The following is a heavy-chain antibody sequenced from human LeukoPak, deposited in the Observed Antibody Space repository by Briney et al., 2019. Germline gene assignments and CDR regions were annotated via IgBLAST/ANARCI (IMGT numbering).Heavy chain of an antibody. V-gene: IGHV3-9*01. CDR3: AKDRDYSDYYFDY. J-gene: IGHJ4*02. CDR1: GFPFDEYA. Sequence: GGSLRLSCAASGFPFDEYAMHWIRQPPGKGLEWVTGISYTSETKGYVDSVKGRFTISRDNSKNTLFLQMNSLRAEDTAVYYCAKDRDYSDYYFDYWGQGTLVTVSS. D-gene: IGHD4-11*01. CDR2: ISYTSETK.